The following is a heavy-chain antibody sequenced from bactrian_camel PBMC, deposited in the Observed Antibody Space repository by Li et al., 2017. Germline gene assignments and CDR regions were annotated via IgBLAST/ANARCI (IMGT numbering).Heavy chain of an antibody. V-gene: IGHV3S42*01. D-gene: IGHD3*01. CDR1: GYNFIRYC. Sequence: VQLVESGGGSVQAGGSLRLSCKATGYNFIRYCMGWFRQAEGHEREGVATIYGFGAVTSYADSVKGRFTISRDNAKNTVFLQMNSLKPEDTAMYYCAADYYCRTWDGYKYRGQGTQVTVS. J-gene: IGHJ4*01. CDR2: IYGFGAVT. CDR3: AADYYCRTWDGYKY.